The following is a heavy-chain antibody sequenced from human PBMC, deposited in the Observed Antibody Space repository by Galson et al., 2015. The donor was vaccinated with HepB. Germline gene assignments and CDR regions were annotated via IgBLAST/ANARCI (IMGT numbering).Heavy chain of an antibody. J-gene: IGHJ4*02. CDR1: GYSFTSYD. CDR3: ARVGVRKVRGVIPYYFDY. CDR2: MNPNSGNT. V-gene: IGHV1-8*01. Sequence: SVKVSCKASGYSFTSYDINWVRQATGQGLEWMGWMNPNSGNTGYAQKFQGRVTMTRNTSISTAYMELSSLRSEDTAVYYCARVGVRKVRGVIPYYFDYWGQGTLVTVSS. D-gene: IGHD3-10*01.